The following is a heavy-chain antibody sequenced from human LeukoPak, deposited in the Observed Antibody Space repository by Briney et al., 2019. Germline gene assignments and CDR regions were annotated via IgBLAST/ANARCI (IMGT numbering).Heavy chain of an antibody. Sequence: GGSLRLSCAASGFTFSSYEMNWVRQAPGKGLEWVSYISSSSSTIYYADSVKGRFTISRDNAKNSLYLQMNSLRAEDTAVYYCARAGLAAAGNFDYWGQGTLVTVSS. CDR2: ISSSSSTI. D-gene: IGHD6-13*01. V-gene: IGHV3-48*01. CDR3: ARAGLAAAGNFDY. CDR1: GFTFSSYE. J-gene: IGHJ4*02.